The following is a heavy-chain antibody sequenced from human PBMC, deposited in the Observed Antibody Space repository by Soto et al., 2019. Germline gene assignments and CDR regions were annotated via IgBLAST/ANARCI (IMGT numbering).Heavy chain of an antibody. CDR3: ARDRGNYDFWSGYYLGDYYYGMDV. V-gene: IGHV3-21*01. D-gene: IGHD3-3*01. J-gene: IGHJ6*02. CDR1: GFTFSSYS. CDR2: ISSSSSYI. Sequence: PGGSLRLSCAASGFTFSSYSMSWVRQAPGKGLEWVSSISSSSSYIYYADSVKGRFTISRDNAKNSLYLQMNSLRAEDTAVYYCARDRGNYDFWSGYYLGDYYYGMDVWGQGTTVTVSS.